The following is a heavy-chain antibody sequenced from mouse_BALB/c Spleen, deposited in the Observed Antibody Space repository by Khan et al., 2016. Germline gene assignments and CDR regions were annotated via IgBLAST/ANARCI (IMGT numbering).Heavy chain of an antibody. CDR3: ANYGNSCYCDY. CDR2: INTNTGEP. CDR1: GYSFTNYG. J-gene: IGHJ2*01. D-gene: IGHD1-1*01. V-gene: IGHV9-3*02. Sequence: QIQLVQSGPELKKPGETVKISCKASGYSFTNYGLNWVKQAPGQGLKWMGWINTNTGEPTYAEEFKGRFAFSLETSASTAYLQINILKNEDTATYFCANYGNSCYCDYWGQGTTLTVSS.